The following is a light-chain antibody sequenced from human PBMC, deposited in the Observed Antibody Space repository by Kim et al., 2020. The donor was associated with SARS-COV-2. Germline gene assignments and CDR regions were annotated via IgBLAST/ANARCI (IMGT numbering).Light chain of an antibody. J-gene: IGLJ2*01. CDR1: NIGSKS. V-gene: IGLV3-21*03. CDR2: ADS. CDR3: QVWDSSDDHVV. Sequence: SYELTQPPSVSVAPGKTASITCGGNNIGSKSVHWYQQKPGQAPTLVVYADSDRPSGIPERFSGSNSGNTAILTISRVDAWDEADYYCQVWDSSDDHVVFGGGTQLTVL.